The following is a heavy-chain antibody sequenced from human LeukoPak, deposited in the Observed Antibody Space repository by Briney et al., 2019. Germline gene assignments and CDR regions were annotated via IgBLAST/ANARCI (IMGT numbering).Heavy chain of an antibody. J-gene: IGHJ4*02. CDR3: AKDRPNYYDSSGHYYRRNGDY. CDR2: ITSSGTGT. V-gene: IGHV3-23*01. Sequence: PGGSLRLSCAASGFTFNIYAMSWVRRAPGKGLEWVSSITSSGTGTFYADSVKGRFTISRDNSESTLYLQMNSLRAEDTAVYYCAKDRPNYYDSSGHYYRRNGDYWGQGTLVTVSS. D-gene: IGHD3-22*01. CDR1: GFTFNIYA.